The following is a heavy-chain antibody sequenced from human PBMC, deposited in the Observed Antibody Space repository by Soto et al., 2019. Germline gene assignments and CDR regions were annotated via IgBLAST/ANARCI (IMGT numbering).Heavy chain of an antibody. V-gene: IGHV3-30*18. CDR1: GFTFSSYG. CDR2: ISYDGSNK. CDR3: AKDPHSSGHNWFDP. D-gene: IGHD6-19*01. Sequence: QVQLVESGGGVVQPGRSLRLSCAASGFTFSSYGMHWVRQAPGKGLEWVAVISYDGSNKYYADSVKGRFTISRDNSKNALYLQMNSLTAEDTAVYCCAKDPHSSGHNWFDPWGQGTLVTVSS. J-gene: IGHJ5*02.